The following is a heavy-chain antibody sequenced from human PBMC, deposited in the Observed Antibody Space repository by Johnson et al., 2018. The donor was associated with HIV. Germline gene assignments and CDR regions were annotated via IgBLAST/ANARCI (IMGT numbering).Heavy chain of an antibody. CDR1: GFTFSSFW. D-gene: IGHD5-12*01. J-gene: IGHJ3*02. Sequence: VQLVESGGGLVQPGGSLRLSCAASGFTFSSFWMSWVRQAPGKGLEWVANIKQDGSEKYYVDSVKGRFTISRDNAKNSLYLQMNSLRAEDTAVYYCARGGGGYAYDAFDIWGQGTMVTVSS. CDR3: ARGGGGYAYDAFDI. CDR2: IKQDGSEK. V-gene: IGHV3-7*05.